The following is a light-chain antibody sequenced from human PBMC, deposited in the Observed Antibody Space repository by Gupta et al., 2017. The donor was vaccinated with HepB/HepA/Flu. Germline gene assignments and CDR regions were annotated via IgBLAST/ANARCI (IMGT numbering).Light chain of an antibody. CDR1: NIGSKS. CDR2: YDS. CDR3: QVWDSSSDHWV. Sequence: SYVLTQPPSVSVAPGKTARIPCGGNNIGSKSVHWYPQKPGQAPVLVIYYDSDRPSGIPERFSGSNSGNTATLTISRVEAGDEADYYCQVWDSSSDHWVFGGGTKLTVL. V-gene: IGLV3-21*04. J-gene: IGLJ3*02.